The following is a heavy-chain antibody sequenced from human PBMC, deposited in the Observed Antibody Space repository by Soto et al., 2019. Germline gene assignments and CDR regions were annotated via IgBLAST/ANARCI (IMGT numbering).Heavy chain of an antibody. D-gene: IGHD3-16*02. J-gene: IGHJ5*02. Sequence: SETLSLRWSVAEGSISGSSDYRISISQTPGKGLEWMAYIFPNRNTYYNPSLKSRLIISVDTSKNQFSLNLSSVSAADTAVYYCARASTTSYEYSWRSYRSDWFDPWGQRTLVTVSS. V-gene: IGHV4-31*02. CDR3: ARASTTSYEYSWRSYRSDWFDP. CDR1: EGSISGSSDY. CDR2: IFPNRNT.